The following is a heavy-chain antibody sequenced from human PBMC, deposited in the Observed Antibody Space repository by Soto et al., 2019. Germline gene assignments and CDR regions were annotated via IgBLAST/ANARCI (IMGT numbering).Heavy chain of an antibody. CDR3: TTEGGYSSSWLEFDY. Sequence: GGSLRLSCAASGFTFSNAWMSWVRQAPGKGLEWVGRIKSKTDGGTTDYAAPVKGRVTISRDDSKNTLYLQMNSLKTEDTAVYYCTTEGGYSSSWLEFDYWGQGTLVTVSS. D-gene: IGHD6-13*01. CDR2: IKSKTDGGTT. V-gene: IGHV3-15*01. J-gene: IGHJ4*02. CDR1: GFTFSNAW.